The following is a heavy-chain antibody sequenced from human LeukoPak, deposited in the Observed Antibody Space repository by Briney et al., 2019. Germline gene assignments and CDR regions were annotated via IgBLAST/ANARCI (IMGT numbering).Heavy chain of an antibody. Sequence: RGASLKISCKISGYSITSYWIAWVRQKPEKGLEWMGIIYPQDSATTYSPSFRGQVTMSADKSINTAYLHWSSLRASDTAIYYCARQSPPYYYDSSGYSPFDYWGQGTLVTVSS. V-gene: IGHV5-51*01. CDR2: IYPQDSAT. CDR3: ARQSPPYYYDSSGYSPFDY. CDR1: GYSITSYW. D-gene: IGHD3-22*01. J-gene: IGHJ4*02.